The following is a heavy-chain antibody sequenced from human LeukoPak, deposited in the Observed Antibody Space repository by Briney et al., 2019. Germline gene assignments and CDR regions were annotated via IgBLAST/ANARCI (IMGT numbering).Heavy chain of an antibody. V-gene: IGHV3-21*01. CDR3: ARGTWQQLYDY. D-gene: IGHD6-13*01. J-gene: IGHJ4*02. CDR1: GVTFSSYS. CDR2: ISSSSSDI. Sequence: GGSLTLSCAASGVTFSSYSMNWGRKAPGQGLELVSSISSSSSDIYYADSAKGRFTISTDNAKNSLYLQMNSLRAEDTAVYYCARGTWQQLYDYWGQGTLVTVSS.